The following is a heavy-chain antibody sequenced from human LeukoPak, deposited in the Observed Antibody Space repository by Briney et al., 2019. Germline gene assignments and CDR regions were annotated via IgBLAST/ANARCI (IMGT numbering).Heavy chain of an antibody. CDR1: GFTFSSYS. V-gene: IGHV3-21*01. Sequence: GGSLRLSCAASGFTFSSYSMNWVRQAPGKGLEWVSSISSSSSYKYHADSVKGRFIISRDNARNSLTLQMNSLRAEDTAVYYCARAIGARWELLGAFDFWGQGTMDTVSS. CDR3: ARAIGARWELLGAFDF. CDR2: ISSSSSYK. D-gene: IGHD1-26*01. J-gene: IGHJ3*01.